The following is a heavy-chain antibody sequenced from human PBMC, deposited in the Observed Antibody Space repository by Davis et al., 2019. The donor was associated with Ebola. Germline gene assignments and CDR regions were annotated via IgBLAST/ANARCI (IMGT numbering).Heavy chain of an antibody. J-gene: IGHJ6*02. Sequence: SETLSLTCAVYGGSFSGYYWSWIRQPPGKGLEWIGEINHSGSTNYNPSLKSRVTISVDTSKNQFSLKLSSATAADTAVYYCARRSPYYYDSSGYYVIYGMDVWGQGTTVTVSS. CDR3: ARRSPYYYDSSGYYVIYGMDV. CDR2: INHSGST. CDR1: GGSFSGYY. V-gene: IGHV4-34*01. D-gene: IGHD3-22*01.